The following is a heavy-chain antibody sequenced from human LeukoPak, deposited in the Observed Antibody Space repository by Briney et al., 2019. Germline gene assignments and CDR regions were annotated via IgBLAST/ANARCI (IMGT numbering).Heavy chain of an antibody. CDR3: ARDSGNYLDAFDI. CDR2: ISSSSSTI. V-gene: IGHV3-48*04. J-gene: IGHJ3*02. D-gene: IGHD1-7*01. CDR1: GFTFSSYR. Sequence: GGSLRLSCAASGFTFSSYRMNWVRQAPGKGLEWVSYISSSSSTIYYADSVKGRFTISRDNAKNSLYLQMNSLRAEDTAVYYCARDSGNYLDAFDIWGQGTMVTVSS.